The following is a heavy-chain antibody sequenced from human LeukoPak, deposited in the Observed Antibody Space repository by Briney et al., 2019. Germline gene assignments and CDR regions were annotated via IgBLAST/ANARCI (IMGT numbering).Heavy chain of an antibody. Sequence: ASVKVSGKVSGYTLTELSMHWVRQAPGKGLEWMGGFDPEDGETIYAQKFQGRVTMTEDTSTDTAYMELSSLRSEDTAVYYCAFEGKYYYDSSGCYGYFDYWGQGTLVTVSS. J-gene: IGHJ4*02. CDR2: FDPEDGET. CDR3: AFEGKYYYDSSGCYGYFDY. CDR1: GYTLTELS. V-gene: IGHV1-24*01. D-gene: IGHD3-22*01.